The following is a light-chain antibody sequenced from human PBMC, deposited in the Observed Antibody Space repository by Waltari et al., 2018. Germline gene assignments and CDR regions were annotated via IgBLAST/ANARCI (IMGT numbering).Light chain of an antibody. J-gene: IGLJ3*02. V-gene: IGLV2-8*01. CDR2: EVT. CDR1: SSDVGTYNF. Sequence: QSALTQPPSASGSPGQSVTISCTGSSSDVGTYNFVSWYQQHPGKAPKLRIYEVTKRPAGVPERFSGPESGNTASLSVSGLQAEDEADYYCTSYAGSDKLLFGGGTKLTV. CDR3: TSYAGSDKLL.